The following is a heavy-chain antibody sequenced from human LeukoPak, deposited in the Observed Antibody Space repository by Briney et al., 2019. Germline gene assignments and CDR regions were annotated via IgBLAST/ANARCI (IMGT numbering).Heavy chain of an antibody. CDR1: GFPFSSYG. J-gene: IGHJ3*02. CDR2: IWNDGSNK. Sequence: PGTSLRLSCAPSGFPFSSYGMHWVRQAPGKGLDWVAVIWNDGSNKYYADSVKGRFTISRDNSKNTLILQMNSLRAEDTAFYYCARANYGSGTNYKGGAFDIWGQGTMVTVSS. CDR3: ARANYGSGTNYKGGAFDI. V-gene: IGHV3-33*01. D-gene: IGHD3-10*01.